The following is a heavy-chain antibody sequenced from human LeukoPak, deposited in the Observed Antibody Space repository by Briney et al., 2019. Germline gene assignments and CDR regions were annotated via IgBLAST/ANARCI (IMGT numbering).Heavy chain of an antibody. Sequence: PSETLSLTCTVSGGSISSYYWSWIRQPPGKGLEWIGYIYTSGSTNYNPSLESRVTISVDTSKNQFSLKLSSVTAADTAVYYCASRYCSSTSCGDYWYFDLWGRGTLVTVSS. D-gene: IGHD2-2*01. CDR3: ASRYCSSTSCGDYWYFDL. V-gene: IGHV4-4*09. CDR2: IYTSGST. CDR1: GGSISSYY. J-gene: IGHJ2*01.